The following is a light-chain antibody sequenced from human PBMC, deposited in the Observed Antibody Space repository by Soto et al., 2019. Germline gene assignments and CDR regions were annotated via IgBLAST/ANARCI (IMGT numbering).Light chain of an antibody. CDR2: DAS. J-gene: IGKJ4*01. Sequence: EIVLTQSPATLSLSPGERATLSCRASQSVGSYLIWYEQKPGQAPRLLIYDASIRATGIPARFSGSGSGTDFTLTISSLEPEDFAVYYCQQRHNWPPLTFGRGTKVEI. V-gene: IGKV3-11*01. CDR3: QQRHNWPPLT. CDR1: QSVGSY.